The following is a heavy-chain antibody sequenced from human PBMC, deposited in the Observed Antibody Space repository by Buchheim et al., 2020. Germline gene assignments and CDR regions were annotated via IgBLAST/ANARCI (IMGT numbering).Heavy chain of an antibody. CDR1: GFPFSSYA. Sequence: EVQLLESGGGLVQPGGSLRLSCAASGFPFSSYAMTWVRQSPGKGPEWVSAISGSGGSTYYADSVKGRFTISRDTSKKTLYLQMNSLRAEDTAVYYCAKGGGSSDWYWFDYWGQGTL. D-gene: IGHD6-19*01. CDR3: AKGGGSSDWYWFDY. V-gene: IGHV3-23*01. CDR2: ISGSGGST. J-gene: IGHJ4*02.